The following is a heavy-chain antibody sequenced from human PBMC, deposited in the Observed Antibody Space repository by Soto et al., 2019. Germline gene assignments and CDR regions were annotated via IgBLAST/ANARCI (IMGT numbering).Heavy chain of an antibody. CDR2: ISGSGGST. D-gene: IGHD3-22*01. V-gene: IGHV3-23*01. Sequence: GGSLRLSCAASGFTFSSYAMSWVRQAPGKGLEWVSAISGSGGSTYYADSVKGRFTISRDNSKNTLYLQMNSLRAEDTAVYYCAKTRYYDSSGYYFGRGSYYYGMDVWGQGTTVTVSS. CDR3: AKTRYYDSSGYYFGRGSYYYGMDV. CDR1: GFTFSSYA. J-gene: IGHJ6*02.